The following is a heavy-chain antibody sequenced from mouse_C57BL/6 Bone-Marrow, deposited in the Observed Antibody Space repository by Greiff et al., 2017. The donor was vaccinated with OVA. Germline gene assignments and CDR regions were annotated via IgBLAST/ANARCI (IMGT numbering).Heavy chain of an antibody. CDR1: GYAFSSSW. D-gene: IGHD2-2*01. Sequence: QVQLQQSGPELVKPGASVKISCKASGYAFSSSWMNWVKQRPGKGLEWIGRIYPGDGDTNYNGKFKGKATLTADKSSSTAYMQLSSLTSEDSAVYFCAREGGYDYFDYWGQGTTLTVSS. CDR3: AREGGYDYFDY. J-gene: IGHJ2*01. CDR2: IYPGDGDT. V-gene: IGHV1-82*01.